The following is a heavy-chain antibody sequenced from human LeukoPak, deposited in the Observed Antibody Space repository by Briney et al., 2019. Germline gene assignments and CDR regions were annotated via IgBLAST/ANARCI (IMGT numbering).Heavy chain of an antibody. J-gene: IGHJ6*02. V-gene: IGHV3-53*01. CDR1: GFTVSSNY. Sequence: GGPLRLSCAASGFTVSSNYMSWVRQAPGKGLEWVSVIYSGGSTYYADSVKGRFTISRDNSKNTLYLQMNSLRAEDTAVYYCARDGITMVRGVIKYYYGMDVWGQGTTVTVSS. CDR3: ARDGITMVRGVIKYYYGMDV. D-gene: IGHD3-10*01. CDR2: IYSGGST.